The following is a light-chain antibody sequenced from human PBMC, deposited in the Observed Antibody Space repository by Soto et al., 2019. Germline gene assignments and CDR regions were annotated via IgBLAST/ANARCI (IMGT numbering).Light chain of an antibody. J-gene: IGKJ2*01. V-gene: IGKV3-20*01. CDR1: QSISSSY. CDR2: GAS. Sequence: EIVLTQSPGTLSLSPGERATLSCRASQSISSSYLAWYQQKPGQAPRLLIFGASGRATGIPDRFSGSGSGTDFTLTISRLEPEDFAVFYCQHYGSSPHTFGQGTRLEIK. CDR3: QHYGSSPHT.